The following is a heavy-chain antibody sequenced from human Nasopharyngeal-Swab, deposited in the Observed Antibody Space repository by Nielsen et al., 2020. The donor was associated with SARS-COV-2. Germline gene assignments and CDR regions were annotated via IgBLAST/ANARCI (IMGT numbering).Heavy chain of an antibody. CDR1: GFTFSSYW. CDR2: IDSDGSTT. J-gene: IGHJ2*01. Sequence: GESLKISCSASGFTFSSYWMHWVRQAPGKGLEWVSRIDSDGSTTTYGDSVKGRFTISRDNAKNTLYLQVNSLRAEDTDVYYCAGGYRYFDLWGRGTLVTVSS. V-gene: IGHV3-74*01. CDR3: AGGYRYFDL.